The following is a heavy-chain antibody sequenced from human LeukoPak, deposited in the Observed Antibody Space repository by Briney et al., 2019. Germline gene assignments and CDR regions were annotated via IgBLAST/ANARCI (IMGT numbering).Heavy chain of an antibody. J-gene: IGHJ4*02. CDR2: ISRSSSYI. CDR3: ARAGRRGRWLQEDY. Sequence: GGSLRLSCAASGFTFSSYSMNWVRQAPGKGLEWVSSISRSSSYIYYADSVKGRFTISRDNAKNSLYLQMNSLRAEDTAVYYCARAGRRGRWLQEDYWGQGTLVTVSS. CDR1: GFTFSSYS. D-gene: IGHD5-24*01. V-gene: IGHV3-21*01.